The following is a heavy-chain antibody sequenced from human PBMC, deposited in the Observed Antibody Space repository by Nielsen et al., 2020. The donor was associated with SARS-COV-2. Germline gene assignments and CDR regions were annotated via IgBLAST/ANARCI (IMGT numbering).Heavy chain of an antibody. Sequence: GGSLRLSCAASGFTLTSYEMNWVRQAPGQGLEWLSYIGRSGSAKYYADSVRGRSSISRDNANNSLYLQMNSLRAEDTGVYYCARGFTPRSYEGDYFFGMDVWGQGTTVTISS. CDR1: GFTLTSYE. CDR3: ARGFTPRSYEGDYFFGMDV. J-gene: IGHJ6*02. D-gene: IGHD3-3*01. CDR2: IGRSGSAK. V-gene: IGHV3-48*03.